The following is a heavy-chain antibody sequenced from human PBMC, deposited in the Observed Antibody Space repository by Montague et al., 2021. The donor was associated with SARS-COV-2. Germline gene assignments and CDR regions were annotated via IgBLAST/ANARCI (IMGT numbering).Heavy chain of an antibody. V-gene: IGHV4-59*13. CDR3: ARGVATEEGNWFDP. Sequence: SETLSLTCTVSGGSISSYYWSWIRQPPGKGLEWIRYIYYSGSTNYNPSLKSRVTISVDTSKNQFSLKLSSVTAADTAVYYCARGVATEEGNWFDPWGQGTLVTVSS. CDR2: IYYSGST. D-gene: IGHD5-12*01. CDR1: GGSISSYY. J-gene: IGHJ5*02.